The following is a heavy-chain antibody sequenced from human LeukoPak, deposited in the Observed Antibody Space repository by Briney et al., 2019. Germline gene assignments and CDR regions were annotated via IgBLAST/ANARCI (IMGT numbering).Heavy chain of an antibody. V-gene: IGHV3-48*04. CDR1: GFTFSSYS. J-gene: IGHJ3*02. CDR2: ISSSSSTI. Sequence: GGSLRLSCAASGFTFSSYSMNWVRQAPGKGLEWVSYISSSSSTIYYADSVKGRFTISRDNAKNSLYLQMNSLRAEDTAVYYCARDLEPGIAAGGDAFDIWGQGTMVTVSS. CDR3: ARDLEPGIAAGGDAFDI. D-gene: IGHD6-25*01.